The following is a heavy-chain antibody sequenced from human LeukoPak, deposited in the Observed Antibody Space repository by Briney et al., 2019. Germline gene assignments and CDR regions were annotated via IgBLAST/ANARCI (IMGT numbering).Heavy chain of an antibody. V-gene: IGHV3-64*01. J-gene: IGHJ3*02. Sequence: VGSLRLSCAASGFTFSSYAMHWVRQAPGEGLEYVSAISSNGGSTYYANSVKGRFTISRDNSKNTLYLQMNSLRAEDTAVYYCARTAPVLTGYPHDAFDIWGQGTMVTVSS. D-gene: IGHD3-9*01. CDR1: GFTFSSYA. CDR3: ARTAPVLTGYPHDAFDI. CDR2: ISSNGGST.